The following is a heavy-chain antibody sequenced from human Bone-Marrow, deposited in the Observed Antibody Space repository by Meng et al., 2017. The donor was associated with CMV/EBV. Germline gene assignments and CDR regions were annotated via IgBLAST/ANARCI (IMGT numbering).Heavy chain of an antibody. CDR2: LNHRGST. CDR1: SFRGYY. D-gene: IGHD3-10*01. J-gene: IGHJ4*02. V-gene: IGHV4-34*01. Sequence: SFRGYYWSWIRQPPGKGLEWIGELNHRGSTNYNPSLKSRVTISVDTSKNQFSLKLSSVTAADTAVYYCARGGRHVLRLYGSGSSLDYWGQGTLVTVSS. CDR3: ARGGRHVLRLYGSGSSLDY.